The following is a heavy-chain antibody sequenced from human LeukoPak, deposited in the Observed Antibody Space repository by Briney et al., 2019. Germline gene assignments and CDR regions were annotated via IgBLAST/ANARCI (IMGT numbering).Heavy chain of an antibody. CDR2: INPNSGGT. CDR3: ASVKITFGGVIARWL. J-gene: IGHJ3*01. D-gene: IGHD3-16*02. V-gene: IGHV1-2*06. Sequence: GASVKVSCKASGYTFTGYYMHWVRQAPGQGLEWMGRINPNSGGTNYAQKFQGRGTMTRDTSISTAYMELSRLRSDDTAVYYCASVKITFGGVIARWLWGQGTMVTVSS. CDR1: GYTFTGYY.